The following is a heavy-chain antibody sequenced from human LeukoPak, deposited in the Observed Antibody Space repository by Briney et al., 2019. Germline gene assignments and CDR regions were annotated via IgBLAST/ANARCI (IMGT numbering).Heavy chain of an antibody. V-gene: IGHV1-46*01. D-gene: IGHD2-2*01. CDR1: GYTFTSYY. CDR3: ARYMQGPDAFDI. J-gene: IGHJ3*02. Sequence: ASVKVSCKASGYTFTSYYMHWVRQAPGQWLEWMGIINPSGGSTSYAQKFQGRVTMTRDTSTSTVYMELSSLRSEDTAVYYCARYMQGPDAFDIWGQGTMVTVSS. CDR2: INPSGGST.